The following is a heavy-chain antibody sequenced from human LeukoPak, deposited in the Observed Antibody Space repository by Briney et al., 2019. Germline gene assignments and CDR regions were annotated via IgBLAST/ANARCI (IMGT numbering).Heavy chain of an antibody. CDR3: ARSHYYGPYYFDY. CDR1: GFTFSSYW. CDR2: INSDGSST. V-gene: IGHV3-74*01. Sequence: PGGSLRLSCAASGFTFSSYWMHWVRHAPGKGLVWVSRINSDGSSTSYADSVKGRFTISRDNAKNTLYLQMNSLRAEDTAVYYCARSHYYGPYYFDYWGQGTLVTVSS. J-gene: IGHJ4*02. D-gene: IGHD3-10*01.